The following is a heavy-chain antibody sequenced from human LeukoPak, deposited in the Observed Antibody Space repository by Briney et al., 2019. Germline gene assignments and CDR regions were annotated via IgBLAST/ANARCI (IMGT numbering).Heavy chain of an antibody. CDR1: GGSFSGYY. D-gene: IGHD6-13*01. J-gene: IGHJ2*01. CDR3: ARPQGRIMTAAGTHWYFDL. CDR2: INHSGST. V-gene: IGHV4-34*01. Sequence: SETLSLTCAVYGGSFSGYYWSWIRQPPGKGLEWIGEINHSGSTNYNPSLKSRVTISVDTSKNQFSLKLSSVTAADTAVYYCARPQGRIMTAAGTHWYFDLWGRGTLVTVSS.